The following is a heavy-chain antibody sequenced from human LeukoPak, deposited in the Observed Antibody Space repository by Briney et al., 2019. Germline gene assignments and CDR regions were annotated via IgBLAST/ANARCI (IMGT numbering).Heavy chain of an antibody. CDR3: AIPPGYCGNDCSFDH. CDR2: IYPGDYET. CDR1: GYSFSNYW. J-gene: IGHJ4*02. D-gene: IGHD2-21*02. Sequence: GESLKISCEGSGYSFSNYWIGWVRQMPGKGLEWMGIIYPGDYETRYSPSFQGLVTISVDKSISTAYLQWSSLKASDTAMYYCAIPPGYCGNDCSFDHWGQGTLVTVST. V-gene: IGHV5-51*01.